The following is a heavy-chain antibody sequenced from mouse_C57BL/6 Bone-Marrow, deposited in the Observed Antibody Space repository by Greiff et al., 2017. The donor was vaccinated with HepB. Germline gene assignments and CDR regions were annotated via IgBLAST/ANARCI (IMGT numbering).Heavy chain of an antibody. CDR1: GYTFTSYW. V-gene: IGHV1-69*01. J-gene: IGHJ3*01. Sequence: QVQLQQSGAELVMPGASVKLSCKASGYTFTSYWMHWVKQRPGQGLEWIGEIDPSDSYTNYNQKFKGKSTLTVDKSSSTASMQLSSLTSEDSAVYYCARRSSGYVLAYWGQGTLVTVSA. CDR2: IDPSDSYT. CDR3: ARRSSGYVLAY. D-gene: IGHD3-2*02.